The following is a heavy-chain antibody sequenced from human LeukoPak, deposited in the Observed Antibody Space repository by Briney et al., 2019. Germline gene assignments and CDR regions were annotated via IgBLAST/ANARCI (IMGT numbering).Heavy chain of an antibody. V-gene: IGHV1-46*01. Sequence: ASVKVSCKASGYTCTSYYMHWVRQAPGQGLEWMGIIKPSGGSTSYAQKFQGRVTTTRDTSTSTVYMELSSLRSEDTAVYYCARDRYSYRAYDYWGQGTLVTVSS. D-gene: IGHD5-18*01. CDR1: GYTCTSYY. J-gene: IGHJ4*02. CDR3: ARDRYSYRAYDY. CDR2: IKPSGGST.